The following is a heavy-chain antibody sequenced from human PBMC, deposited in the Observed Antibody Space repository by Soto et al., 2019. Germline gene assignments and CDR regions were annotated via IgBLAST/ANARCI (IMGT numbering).Heavy chain of an antibody. V-gene: IGHV5-10-1*01. J-gene: IGHJ4*02. CDR3: ARQEMGATFFWDY. CDR2: IDPSDSYT. Sequence: PGESLKISCKGSGYSFTSYWISWVRQMPGKGLEWMGRIDPSDSYTNYSPSFQGHVTISADKSISTAYLQWSSLKASDTAMYYCARQEMGATFFWDYWGQGTLVTVSS. D-gene: IGHD1-26*01. CDR1: GYSFTSYW.